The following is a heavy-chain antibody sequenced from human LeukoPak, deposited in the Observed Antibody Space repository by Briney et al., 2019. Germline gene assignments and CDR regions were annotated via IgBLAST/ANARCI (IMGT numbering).Heavy chain of an antibody. V-gene: IGHV3-23*01. CDR2: ASGLDEST. CDR3: AKSRAGYRYGKFDY. CDR1: GLTFRSYS. J-gene: IGHJ4*02. Sequence: AGGSLRLSCAVSGLTFRSYSMSGVRQAPGKGLEWGSGASGLDESTYYADTVKGRFTISRHNSKNTLYLLMNGLRSEDTAVYYCAKSRAGYRYGKFDYWGQGTLVTVSS. D-gene: IGHD5-18*01.